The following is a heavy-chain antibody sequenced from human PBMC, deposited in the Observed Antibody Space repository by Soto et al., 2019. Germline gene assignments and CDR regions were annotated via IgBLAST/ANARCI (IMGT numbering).Heavy chain of an antibody. CDR2: IIPIFGTA. CDR1: GGTFSSYA. J-gene: IGHJ4*02. Sequence: QVQLVQSGAAVKKPGSSVKVACKASGGTFSSYALRWVRQAPGQGLEWMGGIIPIFGTANYAQKFQGRVPITADESTRPAYMALSSLRSEATAVYYCARDRGPTAAAGNLAVFDCWGQGTRVTVSS. D-gene: IGHD6-13*01. V-gene: IGHV1-69*01. CDR3: ARDRGPTAAAGNLAVFDC.